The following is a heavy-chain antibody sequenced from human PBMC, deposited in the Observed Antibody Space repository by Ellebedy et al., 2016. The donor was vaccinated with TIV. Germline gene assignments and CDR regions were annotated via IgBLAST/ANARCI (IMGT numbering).Heavy chain of an antibody. V-gene: IGHV4-59*11. CDR1: GGSLTSPY. CDR3: AGGRCGGRTCSLALQH. D-gene: IGHD2-21*01. CDR2: IHYSGGT. J-gene: IGHJ1*01. Sequence: MPSETLSLTCTVSGGSLTSPYFNWIRQSPGKGLEWIGYIHYSGGTNYNPSLKSRATISLDTSRNQFALSLKSATAADTALYYCAGGRCGGRTCSLALQHWGQGTLVIVSS.